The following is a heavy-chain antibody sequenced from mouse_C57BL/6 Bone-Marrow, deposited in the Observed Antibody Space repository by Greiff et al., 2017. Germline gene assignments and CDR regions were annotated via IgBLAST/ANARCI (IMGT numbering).Heavy chain of an antibody. CDR3: ARKDYYEDY. D-gene: IGHD1-1*01. J-gene: IGHJ2*01. V-gene: IGHV3-6*01. CDR2: ISYDGSN. Sequence: VQLQQSGPGLVKPSQSLSLTCSVTGYSITSGYYWNWIRQFPGNKLEWMGYISYDGSNNYNPSLKNRISITRDTSKNQFFLKLNSVTTEDTATYYCARKDYYEDYWGQGTTLTVSS. CDR1: GYSITSGYY.